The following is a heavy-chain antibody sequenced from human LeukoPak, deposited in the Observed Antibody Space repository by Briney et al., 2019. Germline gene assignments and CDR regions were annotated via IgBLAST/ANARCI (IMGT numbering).Heavy chain of an antibody. D-gene: IGHD2-2*01. CDR3: AKSDYSSTSCYVLDY. V-gene: IGHV3-23*01. CDR1: GFTFSSYA. J-gene: IGHJ4*02. CDR2: ISGSGGST. Sequence: PGGSLRLSCAASGFTFSSYAMSWVRQAPGKGLEWVSAISGSGGSTYYADSVKGRFTISRDNSKNTLYLQVNSLRAEDTAVYYCAKSDYSSTSCYVLDYWGQGTLVTVSS.